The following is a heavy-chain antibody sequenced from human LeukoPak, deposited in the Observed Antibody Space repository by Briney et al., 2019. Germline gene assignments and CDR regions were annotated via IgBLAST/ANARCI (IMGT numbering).Heavy chain of an antibody. CDR2: INSDGSST. CDR1: GFTFSSYW. CDR3: ARANGDYGGDLDY. Sequence: GGSLRLSCAASGFTFSSYWMHWVRQAPGKGLVWVSRINSDGSSTSYADSVKGRFTISRDNAKNTLYLQMNSLRAEDTAVYYCARANGDYGGDLDYWGQGTLVTVSS. J-gene: IGHJ4*02. V-gene: IGHV3-74*01. D-gene: IGHD4-17*01.